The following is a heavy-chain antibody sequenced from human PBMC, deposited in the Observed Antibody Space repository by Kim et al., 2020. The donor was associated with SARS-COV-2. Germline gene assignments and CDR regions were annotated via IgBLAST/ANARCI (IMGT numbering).Heavy chain of an antibody. CDR2: IYTSGST. CDR1: GGSISSYY. CDR3: AAGSYDFWSGTGGMDV. D-gene: IGHD3-3*01. Sequence: SETLSLTCTVSGGSISSYYWSWIRQPAGKGLEWIGRIYTSGSTNYNPSLKSRVTMSVDTSKNQFSLKLSSVTAADTAVYYCAAGSYDFWSGTGGMDVWGQGTTVTVSS. V-gene: IGHV4-4*07. J-gene: IGHJ6*02.